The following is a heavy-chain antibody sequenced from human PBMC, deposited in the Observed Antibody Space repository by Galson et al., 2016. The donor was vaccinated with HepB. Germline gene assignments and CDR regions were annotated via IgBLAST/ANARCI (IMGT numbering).Heavy chain of an antibody. CDR3: GRDRPGAAATALEV. CDR2: LDPRGGTA. V-gene: IGHV1-46*01. Sequence: SVKVSCKASGYTFTDYLFHWVRQAPGQGPEWMGLLDPRGGTATFAPKFRPRVTMTRDTSTNTAHMELSSLRSDDTAVYYCGRDRPGAAATALEVWGQGTLVTVSS. D-gene: IGHD6-13*01. J-gene: IGHJ4*02. CDR1: GYTFTDYL.